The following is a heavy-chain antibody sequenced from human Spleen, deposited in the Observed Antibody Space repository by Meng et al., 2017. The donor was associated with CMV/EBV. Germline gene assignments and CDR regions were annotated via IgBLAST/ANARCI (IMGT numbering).Heavy chain of an antibody. CDR2: IYHGGTT. CDR1: GFHVGSNY. D-gene: IGHD3-10*01. Sequence: LYCVASGFHVGSNYLPWVRQAPGKGLAWVSLIYHGGTTKYADSVKGRFTISTDNSENTLHLLMTSLRTDDTATYYCARGRYGSELFWGRGTLVTVSS. J-gene: IGHJ4*02. CDR3: ARGRYGSELF. V-gene: IGHV3-66*02.